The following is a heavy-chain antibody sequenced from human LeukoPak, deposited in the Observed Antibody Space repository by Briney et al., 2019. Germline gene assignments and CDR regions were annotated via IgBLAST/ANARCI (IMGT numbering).Heavy chain of an antibody. J-gene: IGHJ3*02. CDR2: ISGSGGST. CDR1: GFTFSSYA. Sequence: AGGSLRLSCAASGFTFSSYAMSWVRQAPGKGLEWVSAISGSGGSTYYADSVKGRFTISRDNSKNTLYLQMNSLRAEDTAVYYCASTPTYDFWSGYLYAFDIWGQGTMVTVSS. V-gene: IGHV3-23*01. CDR3: ASTPTYDFWSGYLYAFDI. D-gene: IGHD3-3*01.